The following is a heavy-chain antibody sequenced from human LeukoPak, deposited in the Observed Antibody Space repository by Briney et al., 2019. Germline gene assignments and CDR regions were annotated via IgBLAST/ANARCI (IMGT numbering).Heavy chain of an antibody. Sequence: ASETLSLTCAVYGGSFSGYYWSWIRQPPGKGLEWIGEINHSGSTNYNPSLKSRVTISVDTSKNQFSLKLSSVTAADTAVYYCARHHGSGGYYYFDYWGQGTLVTVSS. D-gene: IGHD3-10*01. CDR2: INHSGST. CDR3: ARHHGSGGYYYFDY. J-gene: IGHJ4*02. V-gene: IGHV4-34*01. CDR1: GGSFSGYY.